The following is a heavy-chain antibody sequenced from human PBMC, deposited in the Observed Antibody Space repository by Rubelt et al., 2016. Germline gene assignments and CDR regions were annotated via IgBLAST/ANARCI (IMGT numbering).Heavy chain of an antibody. CDR2: ISYDGSNK. V-gene: IGHV3-30*04. CDR3: VRGLDS. CDR1: GFSFSSHA. Sequence: VQLVESGGRLVEPGEVLRLSCVASGFSFSSHAMHWVRQAPGKGLEWVATISYDGSNKYYADSVKGRFTISRDNTKITLDLKMNSRRADDTAVYYCVRGLDSWGQGTLVTVSS. D-gene: IGHD2-21*01. J-gene: IGHJ4*02.